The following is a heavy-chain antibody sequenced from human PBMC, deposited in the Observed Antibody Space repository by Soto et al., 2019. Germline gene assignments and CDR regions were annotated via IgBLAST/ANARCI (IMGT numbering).Heavy chain of an antibody. CDR2: FDPEDGET. V-gene: IGHV1-24*01. J-gene: IGHJ6*02. D-gene: IGHD2-15*01. CDR3: ATSYCGKGTYYYYYYGMDV. CDR1: GYTLTELS. Sequence: ASVKVSCKVSGYTLTELSMHWVRQAPGKGLEWMGGFDPEDGETIYAQKFKGRVTMTEDTSTDTAYMELSSLRSEDAAVYYCATSYCGKGTYYYYYYGMDVWGQVTKVTVSS.